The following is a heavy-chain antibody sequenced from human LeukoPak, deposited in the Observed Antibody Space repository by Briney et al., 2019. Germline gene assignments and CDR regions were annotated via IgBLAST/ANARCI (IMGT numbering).Heavy chain of an antibody. CDR2: IDPSGGST. CDR1: TYTFSNYL. V-gene: IGHV1-46*01. Sequence: ASVKVSCKASTYTFSNYLMHWVRQAPGQGLEWRGMIDPSGGSTGYAQKFQGRVTMTRDTSTSTVYMELSSLRSDDTALYYCARDLGLRGVTNWFDPWGQGTLVTVSS. D-gene: IGHD3-10*01. CDR3: ARDLGLRGVTNWFDP. J-gene: IGHJ5*02.